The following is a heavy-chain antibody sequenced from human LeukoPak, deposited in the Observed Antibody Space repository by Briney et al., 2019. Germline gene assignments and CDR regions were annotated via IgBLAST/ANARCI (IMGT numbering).Heavy chain of an antibody. J-gene: IGHJ4*02. D-gene: IGHD2-15*01. CDR1: GFTFSSYE. V-gene: IGHV3-48*03. CDR2: ISSSGSTI. Sequence: GGSLRLSCAASGFTFSSYEMNWVRQAPGKGLEWVSYISSSGSTIYYADSVKGRFTISRDNAKNSLYLQMNSLRAEDTAVYYCARRSRGYCSGGSCYSPFGYWGQGTLVTVSS. CDR3: ARRSRGYCSGGSCYSPFGY.